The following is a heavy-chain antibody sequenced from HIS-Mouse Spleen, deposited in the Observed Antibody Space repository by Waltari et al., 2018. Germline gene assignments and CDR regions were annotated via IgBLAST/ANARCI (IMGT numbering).Heavy chain of an antibody. Sequence: EVQLVESGGGLVQPGGSLGLSCAASGFTFSRYWVSCVRRAPGKGLEWVANIKQDGSEKYYVDSVKGRFTISRDNAKNSLYLQMNSLRAEDTAVYYCARDEYCSGGSCYLYYGMDVWGQGTTVTVSS. CDR3: ARDEYCSGGSCYLYYGMDV. D-gene: IGHD2-15*01. J-gene: IGHJ6*02. CDR1: GFTFSRYW. V-gene: IGHV3-7*01. CDR2: IKQDGSEK.